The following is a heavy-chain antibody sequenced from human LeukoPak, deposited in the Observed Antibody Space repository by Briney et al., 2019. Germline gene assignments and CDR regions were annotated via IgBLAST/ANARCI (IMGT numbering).Heavy chain of an antibody. V-gene: IGHV3-66*02. CDR1: GFNFSSNY. CDR3: VTSTGQQFIPYDY. J-gene: IGHJ4*02. D-gene: IGHD6-13*01. Sequence: GGSLRLSCAASGFNFSSNYMNWIRQAPGKGLEWVSLIYGADAAYYAESVRGRFMISRDNLKNTLFLQMNSLRVEDTAVYYCVTSTGQQFIPYDYWGQGTHVTVSS. CDR2: IYGADAA.